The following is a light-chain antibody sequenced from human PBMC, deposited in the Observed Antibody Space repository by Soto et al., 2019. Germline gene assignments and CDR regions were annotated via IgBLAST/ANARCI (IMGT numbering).Light chain of an antibody. Sequence: QSVLTQPPSVSGAPWQRVTISCTGSSSNIGAGYDVHWYHQLPGTAPKLLIYGNTNRPSGVPDRFSGFKSGTSACLAMTVLQAEDEADYYCQSYDSSLSGSYVFGAGTKVTVL. CDR1: SSNIGAGYD. V-gene: IGLV1-40*01. CDR2: GNT. CDR3: QSYDSSLSGSYV. J-gene: IGLJ1*01.